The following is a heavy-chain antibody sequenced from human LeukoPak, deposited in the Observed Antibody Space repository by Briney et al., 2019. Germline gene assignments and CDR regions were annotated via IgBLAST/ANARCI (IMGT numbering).Heavy chain of an antibody. CDR1: GFTFSSYW. V-gene: IGHV3-7*01. Sequence: GGSLRLSCAASGFTFSSYWMSWVRQAPGTGLEWVANIKQDGSEKYYVDSVKGRFTISRGNAKNSLYLQMNSLRAEDTAVYYCAGDGGGLLSYYYYYMDVWGKGTTVTVSS. CDR3: AGDGGGLLSYYYYYMDV. J-gene: IGHJ6*03. D-gene: IGHD2-15*01. CDR2: IKQDGSEK.